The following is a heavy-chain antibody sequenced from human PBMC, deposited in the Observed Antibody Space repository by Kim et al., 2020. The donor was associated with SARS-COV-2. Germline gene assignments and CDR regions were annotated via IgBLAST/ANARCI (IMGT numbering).Heavy chain of an antibody. V-gene: IGHV5-51*01. CDR3: ARGALGSIAAVDNWFDP. CDR1: GYSFTSYW. CDR2: IYPGDSDT. D-gene: IGHD6-25*01. Sequence: GESLKISCKGSGYSFTSYWIGWVRQMPGKGLEWMGIIYPGDSDTRYSPSFQGQVTISADKSISTAYLQWSSLKASDTAMYYCARGALGSIAAVDNWFDPWGQGTLVTVSS. J-gene: IGHJ5*02.